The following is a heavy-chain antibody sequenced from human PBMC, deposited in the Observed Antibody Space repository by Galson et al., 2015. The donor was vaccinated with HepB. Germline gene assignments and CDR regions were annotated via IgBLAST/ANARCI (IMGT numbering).Heavy chain of an antibody. J-gene: IGHJ5*02. CDR2: ISAYNGNT. CDR3: ARDTFPDFWSGLPSNWFDP. D-gene: IGHD3-3*01. CDR1: GYTFTSYG. V-gene: IGHV1-18*01. Sequence: SVKVSCKASGYTFTSYGISWVRQAPGQGLEWMGWISAYNGNTNYAQKLQGRVTMTTDTSTSTAYMELRSLRSDDTAVYYCARDTFPDFWSGLPSNWFDPWGQGTLVTVSS.